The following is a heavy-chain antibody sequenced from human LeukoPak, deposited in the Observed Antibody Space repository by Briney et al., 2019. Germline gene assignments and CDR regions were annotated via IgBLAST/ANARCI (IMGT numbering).Heavy chain of an antibody. Sequence: PGGSLKLSCAASGFTFSGSAMHWDRQASGKGLEWVGRIRSKANSYATAYAASVKGRFTISRDDSKNTAYLQMNSLKTEDTAVYYCLLSNLHYYYYYMDVWGKGTTVTVSS. CDR3: LLSNLHYYYYYMDV. CDR2: IRSKANSYAT. CDR1: GFTFSGSA. V-gene: IGHV3-73*01. J-gene: IGHJ6*03.